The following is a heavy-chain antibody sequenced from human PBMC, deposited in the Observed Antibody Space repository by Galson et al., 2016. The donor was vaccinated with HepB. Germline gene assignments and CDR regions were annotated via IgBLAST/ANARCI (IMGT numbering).Heavy chain of an antibody. CDR3: AKNDILAGYSAFDY. CDR2: VSYDGRNK. Sequence: SLRLSCAASGLAFSNYAMHWVRQAPGKGLEWVAVVSYDGRNKYYADSVKGRFTISRDNSKNMVYLQMNRLRVEDTAVYYCAKNDILAGYSAFDYWGQGTLVTVSS. V-gene: IGHV3-30*18. D-gene: IGHD3-9*01. J-gene: IGHJ4*02. CDR1: GLAFSNYA.